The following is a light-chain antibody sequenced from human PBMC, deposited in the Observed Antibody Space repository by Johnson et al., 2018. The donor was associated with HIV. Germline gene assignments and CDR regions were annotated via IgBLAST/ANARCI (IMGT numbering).Light chain of an antibody. CDR2: ENN. J-gene: IGLJ1*01. CDR1: SSNIGNNY. CDR3: GTWDSSLSVGV. Sequence: QSVLTQPPSVSAAPGQKVTISCSGSSSNIGNNYVSWYQQLPGTAPKLLIYENNKRPSEIPDLFSGSKSGTSATLGITGLQTGDEADYYCGTWDSSLSVGVFGTGTKVTVL. V-gene: IGLV1-51*02.